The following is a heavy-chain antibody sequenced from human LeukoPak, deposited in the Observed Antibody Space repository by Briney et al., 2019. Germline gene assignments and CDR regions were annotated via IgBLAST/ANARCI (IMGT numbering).Heavy chain of an antibody. J-gene: IGHJ5*02. V-gene: IGHV4-38-2*02. CDR1: GYSISSGYY. Sequence: SETLSLTCTVSGYSISSGYYWGWIRQPPGKGLEWIGSIYHSGSTYYNPSLKSRVTISVDTSKNQFSLKLSSVTAADTAVYYCARGYYDFWSGYYKQTNWFDPWGQGTLVTVSS. CDR3: ARGYYDFWSGYYKQTNWFDP. CDR2: IYHSGST. D-gene: IGHD3-3*01.